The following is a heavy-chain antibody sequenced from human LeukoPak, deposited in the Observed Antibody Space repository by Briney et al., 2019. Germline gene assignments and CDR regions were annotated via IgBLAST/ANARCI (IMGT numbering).Heavy chain of an antibody. J-gene: IGHJ6*02. D-gene: IGHD6-13*01. CDR2: INHSGST. CDR3: ARGQHYYYYYGMDA. V-gene: IGHV4-34*01. Sequence: SETLSLTCAVYGGSFSGYYWSWIRQPPGKGLEWIGEINHSGSTNYNPSLKSRVTISVDTSKNQFSLKLSSVTAADTAVYYCARGQHYYYYYGMDAWGQGTTVTVSS. CDR1: GGSFSGYY.